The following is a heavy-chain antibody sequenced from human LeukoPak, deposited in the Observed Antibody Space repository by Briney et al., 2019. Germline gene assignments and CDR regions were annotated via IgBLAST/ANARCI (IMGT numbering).Heavy chain of an antibody. CDR1: GFIFGDYA. J-gene: IGHJ4*02. D-gene: IGHD3-9*01. CDR3: TRPRLGHDATLDY. CDR2: IRSNAYGGTI. V-gene: IGHV3-49*04. Sequence: PGGSLRLSCTGSGFIFGDYAMSWVRQAPGKGLEWIGFIRSNAYGGTIYSAASVKGRFTLSRDDSNSIAYLQMHSLETEDTAVYYCTRPRLGHDATLDYWGQGILVTVSS.